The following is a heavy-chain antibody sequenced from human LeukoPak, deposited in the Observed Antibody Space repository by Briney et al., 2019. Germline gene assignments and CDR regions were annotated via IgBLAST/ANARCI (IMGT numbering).Heavy chain of an antibody. CDR3: TRLGISVTTEYYFDY. D-gene: IGHD4-17*01. J-gene: IGHJ4*02. CDR1: GFTFSDHY. CDR2: TRNKANSYTT. Sequence: GGSLRLSCAASGFTFSDHYMDWVRQAPGKGLEWVGRTRNKANSYTTEYAASVKGRFTISRDDSKNSLYLQMNSLKTEDTAVYYCTRLGISVTTEYYFDYWGQGTLVTVSS. V-gene: IGHV3-72*01.